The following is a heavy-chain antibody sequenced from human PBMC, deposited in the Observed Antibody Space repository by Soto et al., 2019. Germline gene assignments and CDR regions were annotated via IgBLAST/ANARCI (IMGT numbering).Heavy chain of an antibody. CDR2: IAPLYGTA. Sequence: QVHLVQSGAEVKKPGSSVKVSCRASGGTFSRSSIAWVRQAPGQGLEWMGWIAPLYGTANYAQRLQGRVTITAHESTGTAYMELSGLRAEDTAVYYCAREIRYYGSGIFDSWGQGTLVIVSA. D-gene: IGHD3-10*01. CDR3: AREIRYYGSGIFDS. CDR1: GGTFSRSS. V-gene: IGHV1-69*01. J-gene: IGHJ4*02.